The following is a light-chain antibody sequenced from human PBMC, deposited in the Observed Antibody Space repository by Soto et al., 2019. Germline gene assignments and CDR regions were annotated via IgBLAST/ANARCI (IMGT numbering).Light chain of an antibody. CDR2: GNS. J-gene: IGLJ2*01. CDR3: QSYDSSLSGVV. V-gene: IGLV1-40*01. Sequence: CTGXSSNIGAGYDVHWYQQLPGTAPKLLIYGNSNRPSGVPDRFSGSKSGTSASLAITGLQAEDEADYYCQSYDSSLSGVVFGGGTKLTVL. CDR1: SSNIGAGYD.